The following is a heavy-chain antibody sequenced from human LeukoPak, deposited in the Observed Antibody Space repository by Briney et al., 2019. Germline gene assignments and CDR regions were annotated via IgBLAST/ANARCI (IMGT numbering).Heavy chain of an antibody. CDR2: INPNSGDT. Sequence: GASVKVSCKASGYSFTGYYMRWVRQAPGQGLEWMGWINPNSGDTGYAQQFQGRVTMTRDMSITTIYMELTRLRSDDTAFYYCARWDGYSSSPDYWGQGSLVTVSS. CDR1: GYSFTGYY. V-gene: IGHV1-2*02. D-gene: IGHD6-13*01. J-gene: IGHJ4*02. CDR3: ARWDGYSSSPDY.